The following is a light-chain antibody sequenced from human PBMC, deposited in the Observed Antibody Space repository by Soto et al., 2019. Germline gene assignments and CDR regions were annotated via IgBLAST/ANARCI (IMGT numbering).Light chain of an antibody. J-gene: IGKJ1*01. CDR2: DAS. Sequence: DIPMTQSPSTLSASVGDRVTITCRASQSISSWLAWYQQKPGKAPKLLIYDASSLESGVPSRFSGGGSGTEFTLTISSLQPDDFATYYCQQYNSYPWTFGQGTKVEIK. V-gene: IGKV1-5*01. CDR3: QQYNSYPWT. CDR1: QSISSW.